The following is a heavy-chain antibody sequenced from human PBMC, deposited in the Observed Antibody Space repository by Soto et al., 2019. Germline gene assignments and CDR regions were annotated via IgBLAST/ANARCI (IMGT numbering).Heavy chain of an antibody. CDR1: GFTFSTYA. V-gene: IGHV3-30-3*01. CDR2: ISSDGTNK. D-gene: IGHD2-21*02. J-gene: IGHJ3*02. CDR3: ARSARVVTRDAFDI. Sequence: QVQVVESGGGVVQPGRSLRLSCAASGFTFSTYAMHWVRQAPGKGLQWVAVISSDGTNKYNTDSVRGRFIISRDNSNSTLFLQLNSLRPEDTAVYYCARSARVVTRDAFDIWGQGTLVTVSS.